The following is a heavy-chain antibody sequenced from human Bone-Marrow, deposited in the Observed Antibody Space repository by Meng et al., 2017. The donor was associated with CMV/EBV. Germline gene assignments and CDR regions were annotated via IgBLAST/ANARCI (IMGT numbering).Heavy chain of an antibody. D-gene: IGHD6-6*01. CDR1: GFTFSSYG. J-gene: IGHJ6*02. CDR3: ARVQQYSSSAARYYYYGMDV. CDR2: ISYDGSNK. V-gene: IGHV3-30*19. Sequence: GESLKISCAASGFTFSSYGMHWVRQAPGKGLEWVAVISYDGSNKYYADSVKGRFTISRDNSKNTLYLQMNSLRAEDTAVYYCARVQQYSSSAARYYYYGMDVWGQGTTVTVSS.